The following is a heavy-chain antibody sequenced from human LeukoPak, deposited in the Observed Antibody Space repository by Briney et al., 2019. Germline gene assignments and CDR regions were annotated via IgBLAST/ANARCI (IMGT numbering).Heavy chain of an antibody. Sequence: SETLSLTCAVYGGSFSGYYWSWIRQPPGKGLEWIGEINHSGSTNYNPSLKSRVTISVDTSKNQFSLKLSSVAAADTAVYYCARGGYGSGSYYYYYYYMDVWGKGTTVTVSS. D-gene: IGHD3-10*01. CDR2: INHSGST. CDR1: GGSFSGYY. CDR3: ARGGYGSGSYYYYYYYMDV. J-gene: IGHJ6*03. V-gene: IGHV4-34*01.